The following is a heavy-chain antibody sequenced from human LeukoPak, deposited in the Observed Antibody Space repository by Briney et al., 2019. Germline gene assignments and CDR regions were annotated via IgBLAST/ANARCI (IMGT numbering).Heavy chain of an antibody. J-gene: IGHJ4*02. CDR1: GGSFSGYY. Sequence: SETLSLTCAVYGGSFSGYYWSWIRQPPGEGLEWIGEINHSGSTNYNPSLKSRVTISVDTSKNQFSLKLSSVTAADTAVYYCARRPYYFDYWGQGTLVTVSS. CDR3: ARRPYYFDY. CDR2: INHSGST. V-gene: IGHV4-34*01.